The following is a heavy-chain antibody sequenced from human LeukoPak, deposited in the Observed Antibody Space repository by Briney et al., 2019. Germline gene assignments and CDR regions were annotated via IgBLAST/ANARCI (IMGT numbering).Heavy chain of an antibody. D-gene: IGHD3-10*01. CDR3: VSGAGSYYPFDF. V-gene: IGHV3-11*03. CDR1: GFTFSDQY. Sequence: GGTLRLSCVASGFTFSDQYMCWLRQVPRKGLELVSYISSSSTYTNYADSVKGRCTISRDNAKNSVSLQMNSLRAEDTAVYYCVSGAGSYYPFDFWGQGTQVTVSS. CDR2: ISSSSTYT. J-gene: IGHJ4*02.